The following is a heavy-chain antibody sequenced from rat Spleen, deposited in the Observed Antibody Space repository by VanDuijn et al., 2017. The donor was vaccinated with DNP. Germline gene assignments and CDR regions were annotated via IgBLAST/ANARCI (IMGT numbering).Heavy chain of an antibody. CDR3: ATDYPGITPLAMDA. Sequence: EVQLVESGGGLVQPGRSLKLSCAASGFTFSNYDMAWVRQAPTKGLEWVASISPSGGSTYYRDSVKGRFTISRDNAKSTLYLQMDSLRSEDTATYYCATDYPGITPLAMDAWGQGTSVTVSS. CDR2: ISPSGGST. CDR1: GFTFSNYD. D-gene: IGHD1-4*01. J-gene: IGHJ4*01. V-gene: IGHV5-19*01.